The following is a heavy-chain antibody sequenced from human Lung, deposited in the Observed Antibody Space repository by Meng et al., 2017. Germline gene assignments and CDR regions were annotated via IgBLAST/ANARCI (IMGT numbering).Heavy chain of an antibody. CDR1: GGSFSDYY. CDR3: ARGPTTMAHDFDY. Sequence: VQPTQWRAGLLKPSETLSPTCVVSGGSFSDYYWSWIRQPPGKGLEWIGEINHSGSTNYNPSLESRATISVDTSQNNLSLKLNSVTAADSAVYYCARGPTTMAHDFDYWGQGTLVTVSS. CDR2: INHSGST. D-gene: IGHD4-11*01. J-gene: IGHJ4*02. V-gene: IGHV4-34*01.